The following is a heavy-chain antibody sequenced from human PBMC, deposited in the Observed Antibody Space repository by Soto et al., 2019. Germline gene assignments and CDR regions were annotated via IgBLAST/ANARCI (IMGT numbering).Heavy chain of an antibody. CDR3: ARVPGYGGSNCFFDL. Sequence: QVHLEESGGGAVQPGRSLRLSCAASGFIFSNYALLWVRQAPGKGLDWVAVISSDGGNTHHAESVKGRFTISRDDSKGTLYLQMNSLRPEDTAVYYCARVPGYGGSNCFFDLWGRGTLVTVSS. D-gene: IGHD4-17*01. CDR1: GFIFSNYA. V-gene: IGHV3-30-3*01. J-gene: IGHJ2*01. CDR2: ISSDGGNT.